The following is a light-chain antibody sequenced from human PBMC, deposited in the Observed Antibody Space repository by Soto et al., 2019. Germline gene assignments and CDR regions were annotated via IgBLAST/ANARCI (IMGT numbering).Light chain of an antibody. CDR3: QQYGSSPLT. J-gene: IGKJ4*01. Sequence: EIVLTQSPGTLSLSPGERATLSCRASQSVNNNYLARYQQKPDQAPRLLIYGASRRATGIPDRFSGSGSGTDFTLTISRLEPEDFAVYSCQQYGSSPLTFGGGTKVEIK. V-gene: IGKV3-20*01. CDR2: GAS. CDR1: QSVNNNY.